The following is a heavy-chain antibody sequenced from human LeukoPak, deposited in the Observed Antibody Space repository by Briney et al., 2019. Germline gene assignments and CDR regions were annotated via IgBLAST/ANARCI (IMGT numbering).Heavy chain of an antibody. D-gene: IGHD5-18*01. CDR2: ISSSSSYI. Sequence: PGGSLRLSCAASGFTFSSYSMNWVRQAPGKGLEWVSSISSSSSYIYYADSVKGRFTISRDNAKNPLYLQMNSLRAEDTAVYYCARDSDTDLYFDYWGQGTLVTVSS. J-gene: IGHJ4*02. V-gene: IGHV3-21*01. CDR3: ARDSDTDLYFDY. CDR1: GFTFSSYS.